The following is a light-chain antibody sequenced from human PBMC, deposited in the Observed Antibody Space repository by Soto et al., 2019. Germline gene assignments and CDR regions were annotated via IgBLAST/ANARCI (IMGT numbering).Light chain of an antibody. CDR3: QQYGDSPWT. V-gene: IGKV3-20*01. CDR2: GAS. CDR1: QSVGTTY. Sequence: EIVLTQSPGTLSLSPGERATLSCRASQSVGTTYLAWYQQKPGQAPRLLIYGASSRATGIADRVSGSGSGTDFTLTISRLEPEDSAVYYCQQYGDSPWTFGQGTKVEIK. J-gene: IGKJ1*01.